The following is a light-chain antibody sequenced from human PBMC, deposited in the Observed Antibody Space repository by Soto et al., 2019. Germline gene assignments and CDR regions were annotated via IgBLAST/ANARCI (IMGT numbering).Light chain of an antibody. CDR2: EDT. CDR1: SSNIGAGSD. Sequence: QSVLTQPPSVSGAPGQRVTISCTGSSSNIGAGSDVHWYQQLPGEAPKLLIFEDTDRPSGVPDRFSGSKSGTSASLAITGLQAEDEADYFCHSYDSSLSGWVFGGGTKLTVL. CDR3: HSYDSSLSGWV. V-gene: IGLV1-40*01. J-gene: IGLJ3*02.